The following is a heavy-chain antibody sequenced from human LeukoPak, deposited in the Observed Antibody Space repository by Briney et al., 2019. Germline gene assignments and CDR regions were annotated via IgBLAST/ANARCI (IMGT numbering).Heavy chain of an antibody. CDR3: ARGGYYTFYFRAFDI. CDR2: INAYNGNT. J-gene: IGHJ3*02. V-gene: IGHV1-18*01. D-gene: IGHD3-3*01. Sequence: ASVKVSCKASGYTFTSYIISWVRQAPGQGLEWMGWINAYNGNTDYAQRVQGRVTMTTDTSTSTAYMELRSLRSDDTAVYYCARGGYYTFYFRAFDIWGQGTMVTVSS. CDR1: GYTFTSYI.